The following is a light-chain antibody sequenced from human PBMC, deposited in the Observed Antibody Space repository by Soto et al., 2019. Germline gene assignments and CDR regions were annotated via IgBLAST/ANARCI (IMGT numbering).Light chain of an antibody. J-gene: IGLJ1*01. V-gene: IGLV2-23*02. CDR3: CSYGGRNTFV. CDR2: EVS. Sequence: QSALAQPASVSGSPGQSITLSCTGTSSDVGSYNLVSWYQQHPGKAPKLMIYEVSKRPSGVSNRFSGSKSGNTASLTISGLQAEDEADYSCCSYGGRNTFVFGSGTKLTVL. CDR1: SSDVGSYNL.